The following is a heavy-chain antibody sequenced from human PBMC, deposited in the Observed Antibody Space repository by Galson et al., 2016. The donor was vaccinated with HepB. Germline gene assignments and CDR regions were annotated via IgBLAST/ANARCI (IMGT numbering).Heavy chain of an antibody. D-gene: IGHD6-13*01. V-gene: IGHV3-64D*06. CDR3: VKGSPTIAAPTDY. CDR2: ISSSGART. J-gene: IGHJ4*02. Sequence: SLRLSCAASGFSFSDYSTHWVRQAPGKGLDYVSAISSSGARTYFADSVKDRFTISRDNSKNTLYLQVNSLKTEDTALYYCVKGSPTIAAPTDYWGQGTLVTVSS. CDR1: GFSFSDYS.